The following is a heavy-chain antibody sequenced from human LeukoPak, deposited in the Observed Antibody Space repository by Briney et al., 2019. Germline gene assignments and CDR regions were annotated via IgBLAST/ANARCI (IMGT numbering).Heavy chain of an antibody. V-gene: IGHV3-48*02. CDR3: ATSVVIAIDYYFDY. J-gene: IGHJ4*02. Sequence: PGGSLRLSCAASGFTFSSYSMNWVRQAPGKGLEWVSYISSSSSTMYYADSVKGRFTISRDNAKNSLYLQMNSLRDEDTAVYYCATSVVIAIDYYFDYWGQGTLVTVSS. D-gene: IGHD2-21*01. CDR2: ISSSSSTM. CDR1: GFTFSSYS.